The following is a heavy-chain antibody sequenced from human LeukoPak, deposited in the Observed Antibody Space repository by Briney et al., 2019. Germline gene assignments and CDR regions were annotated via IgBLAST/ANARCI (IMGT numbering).Heavy chain of an antibody. CDR1: GYTFTGYY. CDR3: ARVPKPGLGYCTNGVCHPGDY. V-gene: IGHV1-2*06. CDR2: INPNSGGT. D-gene: IGHD2-8*01. J-gene: IGHJ4*02. Sequence: ASVKVSCKASGYTFTGYYMHWVRQAPGQGLEWMGRINPNSGGTNYAQKFQGRVAMTRDTSISTAYMELSRLRSDDTAVYYCARVPKPGLGYCTNGVCHPGDYWGQGTLATVSS.